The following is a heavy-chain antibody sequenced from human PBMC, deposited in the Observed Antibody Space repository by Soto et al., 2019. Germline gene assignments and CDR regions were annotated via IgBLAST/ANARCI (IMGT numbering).Heavy chain of an antibody. CDR2: INPSGGST. Sequence: EASVKVSCKASGYTFTSYYMHWVRQAPGQGLEWMGIINPSGGSTSYAQKFQGRVIMTRDTSTSTVYMELSSLRSEDTAVYYCARDGSSGYYLDYSGQAPLVTLSS. CDR3: ARDGSSGYYLDY. D-gene: IGHD3-22*01. CDR1: GYTFTSYY. V-gene: IGHV1-46*03. J-gene: IGHJ4*02.